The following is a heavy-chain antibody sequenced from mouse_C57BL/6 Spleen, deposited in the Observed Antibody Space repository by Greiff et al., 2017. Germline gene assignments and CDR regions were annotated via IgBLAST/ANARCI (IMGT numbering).Heavy chain of an antibody. Sequence: EVQVVESGGGLVQPGGSMKLSCVASGFTFSNYWMNWVRQSPEKGLEWVAQIRLKSDNYATNYAASVKGMFTISRDDYKRSVYLQMDNLRAEDTGIYYCTGSLGLAMDYWGQGTSVTVSS. V-gene: IGHV6-3*01. CDR2: IRLKSDNYAT. CDR3: TGSLGLAMDY. CDR1: GFTFSNYW. J-gene: IGHJ4*01. D-gene: IGHD4-1*01.